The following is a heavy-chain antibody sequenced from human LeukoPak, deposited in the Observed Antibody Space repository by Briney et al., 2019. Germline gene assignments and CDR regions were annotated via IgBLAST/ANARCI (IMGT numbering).Heavy chain of an antibody. J-gene: IGHJ4*02. CDR2: IYYSGST. D-gene: IGHD4-17*01. Sequence: PSETLSLTCTVSGGSISSSSYYWGWIRQPPGKGLEWIGSIYYSGSTYYNPSLKSRVTISVDTSKNQFSLKLSSVTAADTAVYYCASLYGDYAGGDYWGQGTLVTVSS. CDR1: GGSISSSSYY. V-gene: IGHV4-39*07. CDR3: ASLYGDYAGGDY.